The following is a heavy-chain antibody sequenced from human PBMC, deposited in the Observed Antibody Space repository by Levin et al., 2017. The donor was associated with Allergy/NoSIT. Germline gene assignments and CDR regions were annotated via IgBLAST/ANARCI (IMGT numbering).Heavy chain of an antibody. CDR1: GLSFSSFG. J-gene: IGHJ6*02. V-gene: IGHV3-30*03. Sequence: GESLKISCEASGLSFSSFGMHWVRQAPGKGLEWVALITSDGNNKYLADSVKGRFSIPRDNSKNTLYLQMNSLRAEDMAVYYCASRGDMDAWGQGTTVTVSS. CDR3: ASRGDMDA. CDR2: ITSDGNNK.